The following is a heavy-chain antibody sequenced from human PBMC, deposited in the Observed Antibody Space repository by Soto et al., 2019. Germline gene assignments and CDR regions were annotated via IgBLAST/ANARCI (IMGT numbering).Heavy chain of an antibody. D-gene: IGHD6-19*01. J-gene: IGHJ4*02. V-gene: IGHV3-23*01. Sequence: GGSLRLSCAASGFTFSNAWMNWVRQAPGKGLEWVSIINGGGASAYYADSVKGRFTISRNNSKNTLYLKMNSLRVEDTARYYCAKERESGWYYFDFWGQGILVTVSS. CDR3: AKERESGWYYFDF. CDR1: GFTFSNAW. CDR2: INGGGASA.